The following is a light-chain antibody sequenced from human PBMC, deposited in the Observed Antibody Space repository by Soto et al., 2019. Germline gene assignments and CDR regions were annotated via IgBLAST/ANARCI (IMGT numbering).Light chain of an antibody. CDR1: QSVLYSSDNKNY. CDR2: WAS. V-gene: IGKV4-1*01. J-gene: IGKJ3*01. Sequence: DIVMTQSPDSLAVSLGERATINCKSSQSVLYSSDNKNYLAWYQQKPGQPPKLLIYWASTRESGVPDRFSGSGSETDFTLTISSLQAEDVAVYYCQQYYSNPFTFGHGTKVDIK. CDR3: QQYYSNPFT.